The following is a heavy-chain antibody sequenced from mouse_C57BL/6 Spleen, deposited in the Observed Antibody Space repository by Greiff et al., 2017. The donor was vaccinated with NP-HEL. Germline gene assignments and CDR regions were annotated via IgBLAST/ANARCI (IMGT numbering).Heavy chain of an antibody. CDR1: GFSFNTYA. D-gene: IGHD1-1*01. J-gene: IGHJ3*01. CDR3: VRHGTTGWFAY. V-gene: IGHV10-1*01. CDR2: IRSKSNNYAT. Sequence: DVHLVESGGGLVQPKGSLKLSCAASGFSFNTYAMNWVRQAPGKGLEWVARIRSKSNNYATYYADSVKDRFTISRDDSESMLYLQMNNLKTEDTAMYYCVRHGTTGWFAYWGQGTLVTVSA.